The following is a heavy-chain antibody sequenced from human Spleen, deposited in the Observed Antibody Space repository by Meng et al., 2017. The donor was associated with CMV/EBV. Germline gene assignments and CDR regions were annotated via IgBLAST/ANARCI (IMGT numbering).Heavy chain of an antibody. V-gene: IGHV3-30*04. J-gene: IGHJ6*02. CDR2: ISYDGSNK. CDR3: ARDKSGAFAMDV. D-gene: IGHD1-26*01. CDR1: GFTFSSYA. Sequence: GESLKISWAASGFTFSSYAMHWVRQAPGKGLEWVALISYDGSNKYYADSVKGRFTISRDNSKTTLYLQMNSLRAEDTAVYYCARDKSGAFAMDVWGQGTTVTVSS.